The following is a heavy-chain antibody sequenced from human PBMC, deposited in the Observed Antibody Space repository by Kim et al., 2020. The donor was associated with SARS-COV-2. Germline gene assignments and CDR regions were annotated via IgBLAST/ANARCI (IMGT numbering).Heavy chain of an antibody. V-gene: IGHV1-3*01. Sequence: ASVKVSCKASGYTFTSYAMHWVRQAPGQRLEWMGWINAGNGNTKYSQKLQGRVTITRDTSASTAYMELSSLRSEDTAVYYCARSPDIVATISLDYWGQGTLVTVSS. CDR1: GYTFTSYA. CDR2: INAGNGNT. D-gene: IGHD5-12*01. CDR3: ARSPDIVATISLDY. J-gene: IGHJ4*02.